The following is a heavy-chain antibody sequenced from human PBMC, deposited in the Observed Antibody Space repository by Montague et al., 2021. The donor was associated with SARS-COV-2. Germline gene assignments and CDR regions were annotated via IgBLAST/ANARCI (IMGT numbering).Heavy chain of an antibody. CDR2: IYSSGST. CDR1: GASMSGSY. CDR3: VREGRISACAMDY. D-gene: IGHD2-21*01. Sequence: SETLSLTCTVSGASMSGSYWGWVRQPPGKGPEWIGNIYSSGSTHYNPSLKSRVTISVDTSKSQFSLRLTSVTAADTAVYYCVREGRISACAMDYWGQGTLVTVSS. V-gene: IGHV4-59*01. J-gene: IGHJ4*02.